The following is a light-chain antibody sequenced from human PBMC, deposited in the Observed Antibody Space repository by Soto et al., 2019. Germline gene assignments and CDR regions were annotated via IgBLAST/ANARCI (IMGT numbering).Light chain of an antibody. Sequence: QSVLTQPPSASGSPGQSVTISCTGTSSDVGAYNYVSWYQQHAGKAPKLVIYEVTNRPSGVPDRFSGSKSANTASLTVSGLQAEDEAYYYGRSFASRNTWVFGGGTQLTVL. CDR2: EVT. CDR1: SSDVGAYNY. CDR3: RSFASRNTWV. V-gene: IGLV2-8*01. J-gene: IGLJ3*02.